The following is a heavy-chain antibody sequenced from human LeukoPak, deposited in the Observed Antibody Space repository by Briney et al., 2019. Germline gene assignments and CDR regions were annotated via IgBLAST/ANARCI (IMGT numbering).Heavy chain of an antibody. V-gene: IGHV3-21*01. CDR3: AELGITMIGGV. J-gene: IGHJ6*04. CDR1: GFTFSNYG. D-gene: IGHD3-10*02. CDR2: ITSSGTFT. Sequence: GGSLRLSCAASGFTFSNYGMNWVRQAPGKGLEWVSSITSSGTFTYYSDSVKGRFTISRDNARNSLYLQMNSLRAEDTAVYYCAELGITMIGGVWGKGTTVTISS.